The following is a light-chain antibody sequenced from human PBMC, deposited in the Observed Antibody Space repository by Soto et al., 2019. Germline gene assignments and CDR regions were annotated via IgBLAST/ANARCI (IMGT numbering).Light chain of an antibody. CDR1: QSVSSSY. CDR3: QQYGTSPPFS. Sequence: EIVLTQSPGTLSFSPGERATLSCRASQSVSSSYLAWYQQKPGQTPRLLMYGASRATGIPDRFSGSGSGTDFTLTIRGLEPEDLAVYYCQQYGTSPPFSCGPGTTVAIK. CDR2: GAS. J-gene: IGKJ3*01. V-gene: IGKV3-20*01.